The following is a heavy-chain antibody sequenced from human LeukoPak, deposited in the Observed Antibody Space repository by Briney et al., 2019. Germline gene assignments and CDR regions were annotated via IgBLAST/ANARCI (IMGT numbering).Heavy chain of an antibody. J-gene: IGHJ5*02. V-gene: IGHV4-59*01. Sequence: SETLSLTCTVSGGSISSYYWSWLRQPPGKGLEWIGYIYYSGSTNYNPSLKSRVTISVDTSKNQFSLKLSSVTAADTAVYYCARDDSSGAVDPWGQGTLVTVSS. D-gene: IGHD3-22*01. CDR3: ARDDSSGAVDP. CDR1: GGSISSYY. CDR2: IYYSGST.